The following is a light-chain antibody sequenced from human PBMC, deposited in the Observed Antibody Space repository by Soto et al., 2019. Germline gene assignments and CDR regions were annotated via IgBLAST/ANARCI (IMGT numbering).Light chain of an antibody. CDR1: QSISNY. Sequence: DIQMTQSPSSLSASVGDRVTITCRASQSISNYLNWYQQKPGKAPKVLIYDASSLQGGVPSRFSGSGSGTDFTLTISSLQPEDFATYYCQQLSSYPITFGQGTRLEIK. CDR2: DAS. J-gene: IGKJ5*01. V-gene: IGKV1-39*01. CDR3: QQLSSYPIT.